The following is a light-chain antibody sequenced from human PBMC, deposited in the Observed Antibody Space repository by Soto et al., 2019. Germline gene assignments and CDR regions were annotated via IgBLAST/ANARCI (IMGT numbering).Light chain of an antibody. Sequence: EIVLTQSPGTLSSSPGERDTHSCRASQSIDNRYLAWYQHKPGQAPRLLIYATSSRATGIPDRFGGSGSGTDFTLTINRLEPEDFAVYYCQQYFGSSWTFGQGTKVDIK. CDR1: QSIDNRY. CDR2: ATS. V-gene: IGKV3-20*01. CDR3: QQYFGSSWT. J-gene: IGKJ1*01.